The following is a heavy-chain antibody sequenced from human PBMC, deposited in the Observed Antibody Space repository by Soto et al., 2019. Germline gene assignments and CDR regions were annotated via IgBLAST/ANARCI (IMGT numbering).Heavy chain of an antibody. CDR1: GYTFTSYD. Sequence: QVQLVQSGAEVKKPGASVKVSCKASGYTFTSYDINWVRQATGQGLEYLGWMNPNSGNTAYVQKFQGRFTMTRDTSITTADLDLISLRSAATAVYFCARCIQYGAYSISFDPLGHGTLVTVSS. CDR2: MNPNSGNT. J-gene: IGHJ5*02. CDR3: ARCIQYGAYSISFDP. V-gene: IGHV1-8*01. D-gene: IGHD4-17*01.